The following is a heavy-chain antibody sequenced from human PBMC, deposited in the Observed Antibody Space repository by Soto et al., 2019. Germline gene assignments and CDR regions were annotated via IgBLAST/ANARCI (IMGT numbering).Heavy chain of an antibody. CDR3: ARLRKDFDWLLYYFDY. V-gene: IGHV4-59*08. Sequence: SETLSLTCTVSGGSISSYYWSWIRQPPGKGLEWIGYIYYSGSTNYNPSLKSRVTISVDTSKNQFSLKRSSVTAADTAVYYCARLRKDFDWLLYYFDYWGQGTLVTVSS. CDR2: IYYSGST. CDR1: GGSISSYY. J-gene: IGHJ4*02. D-gene: IGHD3-9*01.